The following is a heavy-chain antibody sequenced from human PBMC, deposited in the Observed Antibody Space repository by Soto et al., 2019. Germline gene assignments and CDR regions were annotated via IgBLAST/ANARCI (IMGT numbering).Heavy chain of an antibody. V-gene: IGHV1-69*06. CDR2: VIPMFPKA. CDR1: GGTFISDA. CDR3: ARCHSDSSGPGYLDS. Sequence: QVRLVQSEAEVKKAGSSVKVSCKASGGTFISDAVTWVRQAPGQGLEWMGGVIPMFPKANYAQKFQGRATITADKSTSTVYMELHSLKSEDTALYYCARCHSDSSGPGYLDSWGQGPLVTFTS. J-gene: IGHJ4*02. D-gene: IGHD3-22*01.